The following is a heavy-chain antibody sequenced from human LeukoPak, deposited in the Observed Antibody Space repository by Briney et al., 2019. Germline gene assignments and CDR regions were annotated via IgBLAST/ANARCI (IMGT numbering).Heavy chain of an antibody. CDR3: ARDGSGYYYFDY. V-gene: IGHV1-3*01. D-gene: IGHD5-12*01. J-gene: IGHJ4*02. CDR2: INVGNGNT. Sequence: GASVKVSCKASGYTFISHAMHWVRQAPGQRLEWMGWINVGNGNTYYSQKFQDRITITRDTSASTTYMELSSLRSEDTAVYYCARDGSGYYYFDYWGRGTLVTVSS. CDR1: GYTFISHA.